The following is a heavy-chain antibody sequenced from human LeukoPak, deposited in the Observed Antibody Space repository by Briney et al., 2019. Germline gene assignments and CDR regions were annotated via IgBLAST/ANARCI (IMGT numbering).Heavy chain of an antibody. CDR1: GGSISSGSYY. V-gene: IGHV4-61*02. CDR2: IYTSGST. J-gene: IGHJ4*02. Sequence: PSETLSLTCTVSGGSISSGSYYWSWIRQPAGKGLEWIGRIYTSGSTNYNPSLKSRVTISVDTSKNQFSLKLSSVTAADTAVYYCARDLYYYGSGSFDYWGQGTLVTVSS. CDR3: ARDLYYYGSGSFDY. D-gene: IGHD3-10*01.